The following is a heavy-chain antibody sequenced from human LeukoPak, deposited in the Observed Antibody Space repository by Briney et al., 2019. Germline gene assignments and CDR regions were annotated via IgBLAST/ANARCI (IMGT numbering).Heavy chain of an antibody. CDR3: ARDKVTY. J-gene: IGHJ4*02. CDR2: INKDGSEK. V-gene: IGHV3-7*01. CDR1: GFTFSNYW. Sequence: GGSLRLSCAASGFTFSNYWMSWVRQAPGKGPEWVAHINKDGSEKYYVDSAKGRFTISRDNAKNSVYLQMDSLRVEDTAVYYCARDKVTYGGQGTLVTVSS.